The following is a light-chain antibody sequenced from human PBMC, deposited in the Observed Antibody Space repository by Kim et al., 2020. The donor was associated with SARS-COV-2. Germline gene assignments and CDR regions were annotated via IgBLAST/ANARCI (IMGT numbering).Light chain of an antibody. CDR3: SSNSNSLNYV. CDR1: SGDIGDHNS. V-gene: IGLV2-14*03. CDR2: DVS. J-gene: IGLJ1*01. Sequence: QSALTQPASLSGSPGQSITISCSGTSGDIGDHNSVSWYQQHPDKAPRLIIYDVSYRPSGVSTRFSGSKSGNLASLTISGLQSADEAEYFCSSNSNSLNYVFGTGTKVTVL.